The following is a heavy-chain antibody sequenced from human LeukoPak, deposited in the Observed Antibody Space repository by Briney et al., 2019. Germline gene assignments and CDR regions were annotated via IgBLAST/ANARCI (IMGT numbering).Heavy chain of an antibody. J-gene: IGHJ5*02. V-gene: IGHV4-59*08. CDR2: IYYSGST. Sequence: TATLSLTCTVSGGSISSYYWSWIRQPPGKGLEWIGYIYYSGSTNYNPSLKSRVTISVDTSKNQFSLKLSSVTAADTAVYYCARHERIAGWFDPWGQGTLVTVS. D-gene: IGHD6-13*01. CDR1: GGSISSYY. CDR3: ARHERIAGWFDP.